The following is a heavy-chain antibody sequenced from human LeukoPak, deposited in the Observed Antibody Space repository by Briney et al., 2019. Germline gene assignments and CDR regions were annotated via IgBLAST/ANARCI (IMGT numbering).Heavy chain of an antibody. V-gene: IGHV3-49*04. D-gene: IGHD6-19*01. J-gene: IGHJ3*02. CDR3: ASSIWQWLVQDAFDI. CDR2: IRSKAYTGTP. CDR1: GFTFGDYC. Sequence: GGSLRLSCTASGFTFGDYCMSWVRQAPGKGLEWVGLIRSKAYTGTPEYAASVKGRFTISRDDSISIAYLQMNSLKAEETAVYYCASSIWQWLVQDAFDIWGQGTMVTVSS.